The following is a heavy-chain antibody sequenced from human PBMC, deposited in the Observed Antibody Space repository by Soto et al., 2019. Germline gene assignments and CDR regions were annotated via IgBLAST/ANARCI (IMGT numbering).Heavy chain of an antibody. CDR3: AKEGTAEWIHYYYPTDV. D-gene: IGHD5-18*01. CDR1: GFNFSSFA. J-gene: IGHJ6*02. Sequence: GGSLRLSCAGSGFNFSSFAMTWVRQAPGKGLEWVSTISGSGGSRFYAASVKGRFTLTRDNSKDTMYLQMNSLRVEDTAFYYCAKEGTAEWIHYYYPTDVWGRGTPVTVSS. CDR2: ISGSGGSR. V-gene: IGHV3-23*01.